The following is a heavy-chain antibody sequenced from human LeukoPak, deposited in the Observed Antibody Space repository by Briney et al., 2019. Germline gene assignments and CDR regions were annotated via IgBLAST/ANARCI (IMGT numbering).Heavy chain of an antibody. CDR3: AKYSGHDYYFDY. CDR2: ISGSGSTI. J-gene: IGHJ4*02. D-gene: IGHD5-12*01. Sequence: PGGSLRLSCEASGFSFSDYYMSWIRQAPGKGLECVSYISGSGSTIYYPDSVKGRFTISRDNAKNSLYLQMNSLRAEDTAMYYCAKYSGHDYYFDYWGQGTLVTVSS. CDR1: GFSFSDYY. V-gene: IGHV3-11*01.